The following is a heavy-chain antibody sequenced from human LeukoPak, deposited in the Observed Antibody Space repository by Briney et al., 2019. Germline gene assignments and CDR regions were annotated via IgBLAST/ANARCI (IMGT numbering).Heavy chain of an antibody. V-gene: IGHV3-21*01. CDR1: GFTFNTYT. CDR2: ISSSSSYI. Sequence: PGRSLRLSCAASGFTFNTYTLNWVRQAPGKGLEWVSSISSSSSYIYYADSVKGRFTISRDNAKNSLYLQMNRLRAEDTAVYYCARDRSSGWSYGMDVWGQGTTVTVSS. J-gene: IGHJ6*02. D-gene: IGHD6-19*01. CDR3: ARDRSSGWSYGMDV.